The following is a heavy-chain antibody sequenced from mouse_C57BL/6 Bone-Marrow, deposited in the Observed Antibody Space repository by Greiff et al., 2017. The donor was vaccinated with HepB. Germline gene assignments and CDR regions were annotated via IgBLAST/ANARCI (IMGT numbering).Heavy chain of an antibody. V-gene: IGHV1-22*01. D-gene: IGHD3-2*02. CDR3: ARRRQLRLLGYAMDY. CDR1: GYTFTDYN. J-gene: IGHJ4*01. CDR2: INPNNGGT. Sequence: VHLVESGPELVKPGASVKMSCKASGYTFTDYNMHWVKQSHGKSLEWIGYINPNNGGTSYNQKFKGKATLTVNKSSSTAYMELRSLTSEDSAVYYCARRRQLRLLGYAMDYWGQGTSVTVSS.